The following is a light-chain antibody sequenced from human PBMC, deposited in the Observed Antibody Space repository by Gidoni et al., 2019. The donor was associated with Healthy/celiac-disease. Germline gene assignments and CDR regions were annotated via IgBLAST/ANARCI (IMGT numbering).Light chain of an antibody. CDR2: DAS. Sequence: MTQSPSSLSASVGDRVTITCQASQDITNYLNWYQQKPGKAPKLLIYDASNLATGVPSRFSXXRSXXDFXXTISXXXPXXXATXXXQQXXXLPXXTFXXXTRLEIK. CDR1: QDITNY. J-gene: IGKJ5*01. V-gene: IGKV1-33*01. CDR3: QQXXXLPXXT.